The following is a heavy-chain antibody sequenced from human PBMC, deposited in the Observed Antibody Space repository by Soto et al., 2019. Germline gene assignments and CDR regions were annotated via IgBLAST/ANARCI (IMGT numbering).Heavy chain of an antibody. CDR3: ARVGNYDVRKAFDI. Sequence: QVQLAESGGGVVQPGRSLRLSCAASGFTFSTYPMHWVRQAPGKGLEWVATVSYDETVKSYADSVKGRFTISRDNSKNTLYLQMNSLRAEDTAVYYCARVGNYDVRKAFDIWGQGTMVTVSS. CDR2: VSYDETVK. J-gene: IGHJ3*02. V-gene: IGHV3-30-3*01. CDR1: GFTFSTYP. D-gene: IGHD5-12*01.